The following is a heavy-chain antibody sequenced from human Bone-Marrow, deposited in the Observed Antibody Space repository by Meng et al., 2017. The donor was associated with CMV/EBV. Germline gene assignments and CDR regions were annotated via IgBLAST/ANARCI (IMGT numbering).Heavy chain of an antibody. Sequence: GGSLRLSCAASGFTFSTYSMNWVRQAPGQGLEWVSSISSTSSYIYYADSVEGRFTISRDNAKNSLYLQMNSQRAEDTAVYFCARGVVGVIPQDYWGQGTLVTVSS. V-gene: IGHV3-21*01. D-gene: IGHD3-16*02. CDR2: ISSTSSYI. J-gene: IGHJ4*02. CDR3: ARGVVGVIPQDY. CDR1: GFTFSTYS.